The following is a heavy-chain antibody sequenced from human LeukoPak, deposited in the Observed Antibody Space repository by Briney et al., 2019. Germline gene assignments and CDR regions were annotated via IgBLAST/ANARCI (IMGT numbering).Heavy chain of an antibody. Sequence: GGSLRLSCAASGFTVNTNYMSWVRQAPGKGLEWVSYISSSSSTIYYADSVKGRFTISRDNAKNSLYLQMNSLRDEDTAVYYCARRQDSGGYSPDYGGREPLVTVS. CDR3: ARRQDSGGYSPDY. D-gene: IGHD3-22*01. V-gene: IGHV3-48*02. CDR1: GFTVNTNY. J-gene: IGHJ4*02. CDR2: ISSSSSTI.